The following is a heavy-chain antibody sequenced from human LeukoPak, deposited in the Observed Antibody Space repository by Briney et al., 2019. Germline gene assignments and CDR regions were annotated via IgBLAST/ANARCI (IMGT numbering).Heavy chain of an antibody. CDR3: VRESEYYFDHSASFDY. D-gene: IGHD3-22*01. Sequence: GGSLRLSCAASGFTFTAYLINWVRQAPGKGLERVAVMSSDGNAMFYADSVKGRFTISRDNSKNTLYLQMNSLRAEDTAVYYCVRESEYYFDHSASFDYWGQGTLVTVSS. J-gene: IGHJ4*02. V-gene: IGHV3-30-3*01. CDR1: GFTFTAYL. CDR2: MSSDGNAM.